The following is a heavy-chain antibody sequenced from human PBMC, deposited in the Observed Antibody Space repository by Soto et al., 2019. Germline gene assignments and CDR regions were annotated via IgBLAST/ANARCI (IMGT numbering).Heavy chain of an antibody. J-gene: IGHJ5*02. CDR2: INAGNGDT. CDR1: GYTFTNYA. D-gene: IGHD3-3*01. Sequence: QVQLVQSGAEVKKPGASVKVSCKASGYTFTNYAMHWVRQAPGQRLEWMGWINAGNGDTKYSQNFQGRVTITRDTSASTAYMELSSLRSEDTAVYYCARDPYYDFWSGSNWFDPWGQGTLVTVSS. CDR3: ARDPYYDFWSGSNWFDP. V-gene: IGHV1-3*01.